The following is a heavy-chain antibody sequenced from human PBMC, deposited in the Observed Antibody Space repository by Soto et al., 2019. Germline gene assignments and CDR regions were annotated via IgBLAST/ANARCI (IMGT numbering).Heavy chain of an antibody. V-gene: IGHV3-15*01. J-gene: IGHJ6*02. CDR2: IKIKTDGGTT. D-gene: IGHD2-2*01. Sequence: GGSLRLSCAASGFTFSNAWMGWVRQAPGKGLVWVGRIKIKTDGGTTDYAAPVKGRFTISRDDSKNTLYLQMNSLKTEDTAVYYCTTGSAAPGDVWGQGTTVTVS. CDR1: GFTFSNAW. CDR3: TTGSAAPGDV.